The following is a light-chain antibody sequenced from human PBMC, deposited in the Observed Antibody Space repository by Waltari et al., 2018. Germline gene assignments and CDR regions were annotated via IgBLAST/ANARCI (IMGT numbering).Light chain of an antibody. CDR3: CSFAGSPPYV. CDR2: DVN. V-gene: IGLV2-11*01. Sequence: QSALTQPRSVSGSPGQSVTISCTGTSSDVGGYDSVSWYQQHPGKAPKLMIYDVNKRPPVVPDRLSGSKSGNTAFLTISGLEGEDEADYYCCSFAGSPPYVFGTGTKVTVL. J-gene: IGLJ1*01. CDR1: SSDVGGYDS.